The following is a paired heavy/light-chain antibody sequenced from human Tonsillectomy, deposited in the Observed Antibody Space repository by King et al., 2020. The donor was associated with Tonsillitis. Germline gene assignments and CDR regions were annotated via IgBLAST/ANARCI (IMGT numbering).Heavy chain of an antibody. V-gene: IGHV1-69*01. CDR2: IIPIFGTA. CDR1: GGTFSSYA. D-gene: IGHD6-6*01. Sequence: QVQLVQSGAEVKKPGSSVKVSCKASGGTFSSYAISWVRQAPGQGLEWMGGIIPIFGTANYAQKFQGRVTITADESTSTAYMELSSLRSEDTAVYYCARDKGSKYSSSQPYYYYYGMDVWGQGTTVTVSS. J-gene: IGHJ6*02. CDR3: ARDKGSKYSSSQPYYYYYGMDV.
Light chain of an antibody. CDR2: DTS. J-gene: IGLJ3*02. CDR1: TGAVTSGHY. Sequence: QAVVTQEPSLTVSPGGTVTLTCGSSTGAVTSGHYPYWFQQKPGQAPRTLIYDTSNKHSWTPARFSGSLLGGKAALTLSGAQPEDEAEYYCLLSYSGAREVFGGGTKLTVL. V-gene: IGLV7-46*01. CDR3: LLSYSGAREV.